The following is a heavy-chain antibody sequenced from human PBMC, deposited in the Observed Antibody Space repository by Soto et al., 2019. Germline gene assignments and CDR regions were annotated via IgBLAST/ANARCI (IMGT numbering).Heavy chain of an antibody. Sequence: QVQLQESGPGLVKPSQTLSLTCTVSGGSISTGGYYWTWIRQHPGKGLEWIGYIYYSGSTYYNPSRKSRVSISVDTSKNQFSLNLSSLTSADTAVYYCARGLTVTLFDNWGQGTLVTVSS. J-gene: IGHJ4*02. D-gene: IGHD4-17*01. V-gene: IGHV4-31*03. CDR3: ARGLTVTLFDN. CDR2: IYYSGST. CDR1: GGSISTGGYY.